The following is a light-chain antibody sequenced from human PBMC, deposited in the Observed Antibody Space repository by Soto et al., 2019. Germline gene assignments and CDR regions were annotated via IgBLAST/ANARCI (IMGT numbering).Light chain of an antibody. CDR3: QQYGTSLRT. J-gene: IGKJ1*01. CDR2: GAS. Sequence: DIVLTQSPGTLSLSPGERATLSCRASQPVSSNYLAWYQHKPGQAPRLLIYGASSRATGIPDRFSCSGSGTDFTLTISRLEPEDFAVYYCQQYGTSLRTFGQGTKVDIK. CDR1: QPVSSNY. V-gene: IGKV3-20*01.